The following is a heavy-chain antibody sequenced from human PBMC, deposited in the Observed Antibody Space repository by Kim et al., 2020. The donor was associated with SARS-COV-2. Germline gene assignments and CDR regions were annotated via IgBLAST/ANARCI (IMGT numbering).Heavy chain of an antibody. CDR3: ARAVITYYDYVWGSYRSGWFDP. CDR1: GGSISSSNW. Sequence: SETLSLTRAVSGGSISSSNWWSWVRQPPGKGLEWIGEIYHSGSTNYNPSLKSRVTISVDKSKNQFSLKLSSVTAADTAVYYCARAVITYYDYVWGSYRSGWFDPWRQGTLVTVSS. V-gene: IGHV4-4*02. D-gene: IGHD3-16*02. J-gene: IGHJ5*02. CDR2: IYHSGST.